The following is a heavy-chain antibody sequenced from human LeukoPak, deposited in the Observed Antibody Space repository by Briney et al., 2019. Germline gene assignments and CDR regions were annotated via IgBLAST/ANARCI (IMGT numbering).Heavy chain of an antibody. D-gene: IGHD3-22*01. CDR3: AKVSDYYDSSGYYYFDY. CDR1: RFTFNTYA. J-gene: IGHJ4*02. V-gene: IGHV3-23*01. Sequence: GGSLRLSCAASRFTFNTYAVNWVRQAPGKGLEWVSAISGNGDITYYADSVRGRFTISRDNSKNTLYLQMNSLRAEDTAVYYCAKVSDYYDSSGYYYFDYWGQGTLVTVSS. CDR2: ISGNGDIT.